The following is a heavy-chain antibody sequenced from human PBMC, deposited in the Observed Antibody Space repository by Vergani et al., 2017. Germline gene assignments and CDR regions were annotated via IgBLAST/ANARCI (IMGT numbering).Heavy chain of an antibody. CDR1: GFTFDDYA. CDR3: AKDSYDSSGYPDY. CDR2: ISWDGGST. J-gene: IGHJ4*02. D-gene: IGHD3-22*01. Sequence: EVQLVESGGVVVQPGGSPRLSCAASGFTFDDYAMHWVRQAPGKGLEWVSLISWDGGSTYYADSVKGRFTISRDNSKNSLYLQMNSLRAEDTALYYCAKDSYDSSGYPDYWGQGTLVTVSS. V-gene: IGHV3-43D*04.